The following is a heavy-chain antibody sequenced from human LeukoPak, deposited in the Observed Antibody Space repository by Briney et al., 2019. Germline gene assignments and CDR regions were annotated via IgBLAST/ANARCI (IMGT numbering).Heavy chain of an antibody. V-gene: IGHV3-23*01. CDR2: ISGSGGST. J-gene: IGHJ4*02. CDR1: GFTFSSYG. Sequence: GGTLRLSWAASGFTFSSYGMSWVRQPPGKGLEWVSAISGSGGSTYYADSVKGRFTISRDNSKNTLYLQMNSLRAEDTAVYYCAKDLADGYNWDYFDYWGQGTLVTVSS. D-gene: IGHD5-24*01. CDR3: AKDLADGYNWDYFDY.